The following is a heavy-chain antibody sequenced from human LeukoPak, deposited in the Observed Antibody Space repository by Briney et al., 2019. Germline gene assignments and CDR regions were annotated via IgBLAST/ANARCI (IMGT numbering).Heavy chain of an antibody. CDR1: GFTFSSYA. D-gene: IGHD6-19*01. J-gene: IGHJ1*01. CDR2: ISGRGGST. CDR3: AKVGAVATMDAEYFQH. Sequence: PGGSLRLSCAASGFTFSSYAMSWVRQAPGKGLEWVSAISGRGGSTYYADSVKGRFTISRDNSKNTLYLQMNSLRAEDTAVYYCAKVGAVATMDAEYFQHWGQGTLVTVSS. V-gene: IGHV3-23*01.